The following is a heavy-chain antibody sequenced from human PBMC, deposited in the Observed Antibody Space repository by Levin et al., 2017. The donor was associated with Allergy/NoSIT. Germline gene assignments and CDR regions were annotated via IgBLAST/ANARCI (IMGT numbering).Heavy chain of an antibody. CDR3: ARDPRAHRGESWFDP. V-gene: IGHV1-69*04. J-gene: IGHJ5*02. CDR1: GGTFSSYT. Sequence: KISCKASGGTFSSYTISWVRQAPGQGLEWMGRIIPILGIANYAQKFQGRVTITADKSTSTAYMELSSLRSEDTAVYYCARDPRAHRGESWFDPWGQGTLVTVSS. D-gene: IGHD3-16*01. CDR2: IIPILGIA.